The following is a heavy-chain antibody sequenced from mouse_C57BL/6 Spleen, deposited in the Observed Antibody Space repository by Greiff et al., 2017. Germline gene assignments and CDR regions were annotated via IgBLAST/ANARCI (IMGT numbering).Heavy chain of an antibody. J-gene: IGHJ3*01. CDR2: IYPRDGST. D-gene: IGHD1-1*01. CDR3: ARSGYYGSSPAWFAY. Sequence: LVESGPELVKPGASVKLSCKASGYTFTSYDINWVKQRPGQGLEWIGWIYPRDGSTKYNEKFKGQATLTVDTSSSTAYMELHSRTSEDSAVYFCARSGYYGSSPAWFAYWGQGTLVTVSA. CDR1: GYTFTSYD. V-gene: IGHV1-85*01.